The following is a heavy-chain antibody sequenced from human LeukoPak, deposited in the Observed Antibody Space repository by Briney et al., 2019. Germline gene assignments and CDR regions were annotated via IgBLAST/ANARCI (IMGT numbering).Heavy chain of an antibody. D-gene: IGHD1/OR15-1a*01. CDR1: GFAFPTYA. Sequence: GGSLRLSCVASGFAFPTYAMMWVRQVPGKGLEWVSSIRVSDGARFYADSVKGRFAMSRDNPRNTLFLQMNSLRPEDTAVYYCAKEPRWEQLHSFDIWGQGTTVTVSS. V-gene: IGHV3-23*01. CDR3: AKEPRWEQLHSFDI. J-gene: IGHJ3*02. CDR2: IRVSDGAR.